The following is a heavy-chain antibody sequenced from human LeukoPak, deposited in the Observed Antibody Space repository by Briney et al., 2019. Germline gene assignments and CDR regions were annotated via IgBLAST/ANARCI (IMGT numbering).Heavy chain of an antibody. Sequence: ASVKVSCKASGYTFTSYGISWVRQAPGQGLEWMGWISAYNGNTNYAQKLQGRVTMTTDTSTSTAYMELRSLRSDDTAVYYCARDSSTYYYDSSGYYRYFDYWGQGTLVTVSS. CDR1: GYTFTSYG. V-gene: IGHV1-18*01. J-gene: IGHJ4*02. CDR3: ARDSSTYYYDSSGYYRYFDY. D-gene: IGHD3-22*01. CDR2: ISAYNGNT.